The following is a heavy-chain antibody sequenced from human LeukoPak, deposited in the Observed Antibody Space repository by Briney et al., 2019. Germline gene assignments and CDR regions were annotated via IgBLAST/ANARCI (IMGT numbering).Heavy chain of an antibody. V-gene: IGHV3-7*01. Sequence: GGSLRLSCAASGFTFSSYWMSWVRQAPGKGLEWVANIKQDGSENSYVDSVKGRFTISRDNAKNSLYLQMNGLRAEDTAVYYCARRIAVAGTKTLDYWGQGTLVTVSS. CDR2: IKQDGSEN. D-gene: IGHD6-19*01. CDR1: GFTFSSYW. CDR3: ARRIAVAGTKTLDY. J-gene: IGHJ4*02.